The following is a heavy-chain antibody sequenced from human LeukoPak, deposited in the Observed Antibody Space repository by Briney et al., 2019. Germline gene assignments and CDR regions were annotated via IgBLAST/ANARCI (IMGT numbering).Heavy chain of an antibody. CDR1: GFTFNNYA. V-gene: IGHV3-23*01. D-gene: IGHD4-17*01. J-gene: IGHJ4*02. Sequence: PGGSLRLSCAASGFTFNNYAMNWVRQAPGKGLEWVSSIGGGGETTYNADSAKGRFTISRDNSQNTLYLQMNSLRAEDTAVYYCARDYADYVGYFFFDYWGQGTLVTVSS. CDR2: IGGGGETT. CDR3: ARDYADYVGYFFFDY.